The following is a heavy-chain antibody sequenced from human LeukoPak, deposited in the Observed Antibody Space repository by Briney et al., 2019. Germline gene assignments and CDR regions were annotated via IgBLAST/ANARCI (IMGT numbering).Heavy chain of an antibody. CDR3: AGGAYGSTQPFDY. Sequence: ASETLSLTCTVSGGSISSYYWSWLRQPAGKGLEWIGRIYTSGSTNYNPSLKSRVTMSVDTSKNQFSLKLSSVTAADTAVYYCAGGAYGSTQPFDYWGQGTLVTVSS. CDR1: GGSISSYY. V-gene: IGHV4-4*07. D-gene: IGHD3-22*01. J-gene: IGHJ4*02. CDR2: IYTSGST.